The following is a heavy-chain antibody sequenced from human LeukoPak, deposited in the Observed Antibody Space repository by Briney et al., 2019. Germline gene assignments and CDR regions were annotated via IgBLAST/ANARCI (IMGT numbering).Heavy chain of an antibody. CDR3: ARVYYDFWSGYSLIAFDI. V-gene: IGHV4-59*01. CDR1: GGSLSSYY. CDR2: IYYSGST. J-gene: IGHJ3*02. D-gene: IGHD3-3*01. Sequence: PSETLSLTCTVSGGSLSSYYWSWIRQPPGKGLEWIGYIYYSGSTNYNPSLKSRVTISVDTSKNQFSLKLSSVTAADTAVYYCARVYYDFWSGYSLIAFDIWGQGTMVTVSS.